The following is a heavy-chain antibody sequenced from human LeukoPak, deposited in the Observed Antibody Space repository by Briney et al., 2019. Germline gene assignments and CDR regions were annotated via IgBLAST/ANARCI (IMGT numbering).Heavy chain of an antibody. CDR1: GGSINSTS. Sequence: ETLSLTCTVSGGSINSTSYYWGWIRQPPGKGLEWVSYISSSSSTIYYADSVKGRFTISRDNAKNSLYLQMNSLRAEDTAVYYCAREEWELLFFDYWGQGTLVTVSS. CDR2: ISSSSSTI. V-gene: IGHV3-48*01. J-gene: IGHJ4*02. CDR3: AREEWELLFFDY. D-gene: IGHD1-26*01.